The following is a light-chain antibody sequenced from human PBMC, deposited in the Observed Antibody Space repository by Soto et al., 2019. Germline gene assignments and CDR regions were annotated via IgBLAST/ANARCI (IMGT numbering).Light chain of an antibody. J-gene: IGKJ2*01. V-gene: IGKV3-20*01. CDR1: QRITSNF. CDR3: QQYGRSPFT. CDR2: GAS. Sequence: EIVLPQSPVTLSLSPGERATLSCRASQRITSNFLAWFQQKAGLAPRLLIYGASTRASGVPDRFSGGGSGTDFVLTIIRLEPEDFAVYYCQQYGRSPFTFGQGTKLQIK.